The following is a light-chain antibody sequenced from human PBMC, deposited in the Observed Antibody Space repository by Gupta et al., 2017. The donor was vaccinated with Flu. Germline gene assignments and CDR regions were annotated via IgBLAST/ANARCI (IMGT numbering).Light chain of an antibody. CDR3: RQDYYYPKT. V-gene: IGKV1-6*01. Sequence: PSSLSASTGDRVTITCRASQGISNDLGWYQQKPGKSPELLIYGASTLQYGVPSRFSGSGSGTEFTLTISGLQPEDFATYYCRQDYYYPKTFGQGTKLEVK. CDR1: QGISND. CDR2: GAS. J-gene: IGKJ1*01.